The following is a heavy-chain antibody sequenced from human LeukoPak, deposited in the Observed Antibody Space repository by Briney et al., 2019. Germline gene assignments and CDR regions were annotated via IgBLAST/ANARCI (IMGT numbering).Heavy chain of an antibody. Sequence: SRTLSLTCAISGDSVSSNSAAWNWIRQSPSRGLEWLGRTYYRSKWYNDYAVSVKSRITNNPDTSKNQFSLQLNSVTTEDTAVYYCARDYGYYDSSGYYYYFDYWGQGTLVTVSS. D-gene: IGHD3-22*01. J-gene: IGHJ4*02. CDR3: ARDYGYYDSSGYYYYFDY. V-gene: IGHV6-1*01. CDR2: TYYRSKWYN. CDR1: GDSVSSNSAA.